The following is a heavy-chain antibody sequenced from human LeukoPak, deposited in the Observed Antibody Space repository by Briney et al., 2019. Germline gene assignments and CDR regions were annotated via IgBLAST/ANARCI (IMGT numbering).Heavy chain of an antibody. Sequence: ASVKVSCKASGYTFTSYYIHWVRQAPGQGLEWMGIINPSGGSTSYAQKFQGRVTMTRDTSTSTVYMELSSLRSEDTAVYYCALWLVRGGFDYWGQGTLVTVSS. J-gene: IGHJ4*02. CDR1: GYTFTSYY. CDR3: ALWLVRGGFDY. D-gene: IGHD6-19*01. CDR2: INPSGGST. V-gene: IGHV1-46*01.